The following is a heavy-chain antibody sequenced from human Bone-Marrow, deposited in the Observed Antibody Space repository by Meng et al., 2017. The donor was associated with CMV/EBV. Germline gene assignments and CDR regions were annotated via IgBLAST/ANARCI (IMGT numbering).Heavy chain of an antibody. CDR1: GFTFSSYS. CDR2: ISSSSSYI. D-gene: IGHD2-2*01. Sequence: GGSLRLSCAASGFTFSSYSMNWVRQAPGKGLEWVSSISSSSSYIYYTDSVKGRFTISRDNAKNSLNLQMNSLRAEDTAVYYCARDGGYCSSTSCYGPYYGMDVWGQGTTVTVSS. CDR3: ARDGGYCSSTSCYGPYYGMDV. V-gene: IGHV3-21*01. J-gene: IGHJ6*02.